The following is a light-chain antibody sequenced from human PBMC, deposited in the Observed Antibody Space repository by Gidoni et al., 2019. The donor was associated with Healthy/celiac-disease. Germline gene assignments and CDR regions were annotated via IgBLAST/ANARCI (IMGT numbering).Light chain of an antibody. V-gene: IGKV1-33*01. CDR1: QDISNY. J-gene: IGKJ4*01. CDR3: QQYDNLPRALT. CDR2: DAS. Sequence: DIQMTQSPSSLSASVGDRVTITCQASQDISNYLNWYQQTPGKAPKLLIYDASNLETGVPSRFSGSGAGTDFTFTISSLQPEDIATYYCQQYDNLPRALTFGGGTKVEIK.